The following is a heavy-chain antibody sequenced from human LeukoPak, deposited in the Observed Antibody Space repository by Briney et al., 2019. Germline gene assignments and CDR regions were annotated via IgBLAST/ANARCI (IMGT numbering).Heavy chain of an antibody. V-gene: IGHV3-30*03. J-gene: IGHJ4*02. CDR2: ISYDGSNK. CDR1: GFTFSSYG. CDR3: ARGPAYSWVYSSSWYGSCDY. D-gene: IGHD6-13*01. Sequence: GGSLRLSCAASGFTFSSYGMHWARQAPGKGLEWVAVISYDGSNKYYADSVKGRFTISRDNSKNTLYLQMNSLRAEDTAVYYCARGPAYSWVYSSSWYGSCDYWGQGTLVTVSS.